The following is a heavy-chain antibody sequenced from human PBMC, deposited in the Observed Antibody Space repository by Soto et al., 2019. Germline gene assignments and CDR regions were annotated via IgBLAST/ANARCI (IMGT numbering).Heavy chain of an antibody. J-gene: IGHJ6*02. CDR3: ARHSEDIVVVPAAPMHYYYGMDV. V-gene: IGHV5-51*01. CDR1: GYSFTSYW. CDR2: IYPGDSDT. Sequence: GESLKISCKGSGYSFTSYWIGWVRQMPGKGLEWMGIIYPGDSDTRYSPSFQGQVTISADKSISTAYLQWSSLKASDTAMYYCARHSEDIVVVPAAPMHYYYGMDVWGQGTTVTVSS. D-gene: IGHD2-2*01.